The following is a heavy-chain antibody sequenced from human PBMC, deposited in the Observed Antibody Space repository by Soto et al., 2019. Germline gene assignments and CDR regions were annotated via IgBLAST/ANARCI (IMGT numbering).Heavy chain of an antibody. D-gene: IGHD3-22*01. CDR1: GFTLSDHY. J-gene: IGHJ4*02. V-gene: IGHV3-72*01. Sequence: GGYLRPSCADSGFTLSDHYIEWVRQAPGKGLEWVGRSRDKAQVYSTAYAASAKGRFTTSRDEAKKSGHMQMNSLKTKNTAPDSCVRAPYSSDSSGYTCCVDYWGQGALVTVSS. CDR2: SRDKAQVYST. CDR3: VRAPYSSDSSGYTCCVDY.